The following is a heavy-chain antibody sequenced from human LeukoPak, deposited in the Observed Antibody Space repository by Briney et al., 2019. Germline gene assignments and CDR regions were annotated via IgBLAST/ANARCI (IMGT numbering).Heavy chain of an antibody. CDR1: GGSISNYF. Sequence: SETLSLTCTVSGGSISNYFWNWIRQPPGKGLEWIGYIYYSGRTNYNPSLKSRVSISVDTSKNQFSLKLSSVTAADTAVYYCARDAPVQTSDAFDIWGQGTMVTVSS. CDR3: ARDAPVQTSDAFDI. D-gene: IGHD1-1*01. CDR2: IYYSGRT. V-gene: IGHV4-59*01. J-gene: IGHJ3*02.